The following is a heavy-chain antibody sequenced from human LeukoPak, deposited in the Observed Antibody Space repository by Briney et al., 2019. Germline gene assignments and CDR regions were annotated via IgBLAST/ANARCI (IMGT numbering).Heavy chain of an antibody. CDR3: ARLIDYDDAFDI. D-gene: IGHD4/OR15-4a*01. Sequence: SETLSPTCTVSGGSISSSSYYWGWIRQPPGKGLEWIGSIYYSGSTYYNPSLKSRVTISVDTSKNQFSLKLSSVTAADTAVYYCARLIDYDDAFDIWGQGTMVTVSS. J-gene: IGHJ3*02. CDR2: IYYSGST. CDR1: GGSISSSSYY. V-gene: IGHV4-39*01.